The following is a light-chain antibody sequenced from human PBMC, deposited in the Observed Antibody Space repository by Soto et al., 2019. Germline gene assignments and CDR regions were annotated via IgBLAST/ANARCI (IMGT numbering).Light chain of an antibody. Sequence: QSVLTQPASVSGSPGQSITISCTGTSSDVGIHKFVSWYQQHPGNAPQLMIYEVSKRPSGVSNRFSGSKSGNTASLTISGLQAEDEADYYCYSYVGSISFGGGTKLTVL. J-gene: IGLJ2*01. CDR1: SSDVGIHKF. V-gene: IGLV2-23*02. CDR3: YSYVGSIS. CDR2: EVS.